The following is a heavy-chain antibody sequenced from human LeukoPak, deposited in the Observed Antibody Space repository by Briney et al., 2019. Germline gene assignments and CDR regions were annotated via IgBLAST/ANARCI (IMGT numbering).Heavy chain of an antibody. J-gene: IGHJ6*02. CDR3: ARDQIIDITMVRGVIIGEGEYGMDV. D-gene: IGHD3-10*01. CDR2: IWYDGSNK. V-gene: IGHV3-33*01. Sequence: PGRSLRLSCAASGFTFSSYGMHWVRQAPGKGLEWVAVIWYDGSNKYYADSVKGRFTISRDNSKNTLYLQMNSLRAEDTAVYYCARDQIIDITMVRGVIIGEGEYGMDVWGQGTTVTVSS. CDR1: GFTFSSYG.